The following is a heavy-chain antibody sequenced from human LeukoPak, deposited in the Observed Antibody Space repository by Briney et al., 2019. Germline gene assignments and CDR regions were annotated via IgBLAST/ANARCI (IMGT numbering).Heavy chain of an antibody. CDR3: ARTGGSDSTGYYYPY. CDR2: ISSSGSTI. D-gene: IGHD3-22*01. J-gene: IGHJ4*02. Sequence: GGSLRLSCAASGFTFSSYQMNWVRQAPGKGLEWVSYISSSGSTIYYADSVKGRFTISRDNAKNSLYLQMNSLRDEDTAVYYCARTGGSDSTGYYYPYWGQGTLVTISS. V-gene: IGHV3-48*03. CDR1: GFTFSSYQ.